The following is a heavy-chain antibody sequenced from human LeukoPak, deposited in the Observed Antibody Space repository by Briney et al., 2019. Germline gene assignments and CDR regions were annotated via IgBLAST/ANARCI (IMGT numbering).Heavy chain of an antibody. D-gene: IGHD3-16*02. CDR2: IYYSGST. CDR1: GGSISSSSYY. Sequence: SETLSLTCTVSGGSISSSSYYWGWIRQPPGKGLEWIGSIYYSGSTYYNPSLKSRVTISVDTSKNQFSLKLSSVTAADTAVYYCARDQKGDYDYVWGSYRSSHFDCWGQGTLVTVSS. CDR3: ARDQKGDYDYVWGSYRSSHFDC. J-gene: IGHJ4*02. V-gene: IGHV4-39*07.